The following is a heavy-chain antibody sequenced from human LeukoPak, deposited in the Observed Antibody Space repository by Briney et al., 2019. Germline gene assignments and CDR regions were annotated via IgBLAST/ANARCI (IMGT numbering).Heavy chain of an antibody. CDR2: IYYSGST. Sequence: PSETLSLTCTVSGGSISSSSYYWGWIRQPPGKGLEWIGSIYYSGSTYYNPSLKSRVTISVDTSKNQFSLKLSSVTAADTAVYYCAREGGHQQLVLSWGQGTLVTVSS. V-gene: IGHV4-39*07. D-gene: IGHD6-13*01. J-gene: IGHJ5*02. CDR3: AREGGHQQLVLS. CDR1: GGSISSSSYY.